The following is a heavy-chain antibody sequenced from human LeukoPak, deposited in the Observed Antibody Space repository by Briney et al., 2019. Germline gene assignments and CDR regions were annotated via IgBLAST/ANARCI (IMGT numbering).Heavy chain of an antibody. D-gene: IGHD2-2*02. CDR2: INPNGGGT. Sequence: ASVKVSCKASGYTFTGYYMHWVRQAPGQGLEWMGWINPNGGGTNYAQKFQGWVTMTRDTSISTAYMELSRLRSDDTAVYYCARDGDCSSTSCYTFDYWGQGTLVTVSS. V-gene: IGHV1-2*04. CDR3: ARDGDCSSTSCYTFDY. J-gene: IGHJ4*02. CDR1: GYTFTGYY.